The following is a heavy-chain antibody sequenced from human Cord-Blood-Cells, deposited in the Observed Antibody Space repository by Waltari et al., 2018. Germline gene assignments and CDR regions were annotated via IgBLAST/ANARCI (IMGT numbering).Heavy chain of an antibody. J-gene: IGHJ4*02. CDR3: ARSIVGATFDDY. V-gene: IGHV4-34*01. Sequence: QVQLQKWGAGLLKPSETLSLTCAVYGGSFSGYYWRWLRRPPGKGLEWIGEINHSGSTNYNPSLKSRVTISVDTSKNQFSLKLSSVTAADTAVYYCARSIVGATFDDYWGQGTLVTVSS. CDR1: GGSFSGYY. D-gene: IGHD1-26*01. CDR2: INHSGST.